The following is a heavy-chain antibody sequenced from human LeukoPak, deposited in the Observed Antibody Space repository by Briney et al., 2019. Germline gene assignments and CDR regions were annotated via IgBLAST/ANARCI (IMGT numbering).Heavy chain of an antibody. J-gene: IGHJ4*02. CDR3: SKDWSYRGWAYYFDY. D-gene: IGHD6-19*01. V-gene: IGHV3-30*02. CDR2: IRYDGSNQ. CDR1: GFTFSDHD. Sequence: GGSLRLSCAASGFTFSDHDMHWVRQAPGKGLEWVAFIRYDGSNQYYADSVKGRFTISRDNSKNTLYLQMNNLGPEDTALHFCSKDWSYRGWAYYFDYWGQGTLVTVSS.